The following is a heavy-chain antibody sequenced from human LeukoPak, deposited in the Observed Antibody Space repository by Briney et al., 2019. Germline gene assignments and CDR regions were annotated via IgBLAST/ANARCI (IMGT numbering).Heavy chain of an antibody. CDR2: IIPIFGTA. CDR1: GGTFSSYA. Sequence: ASVTVSCTASGGTFSSYAISWVRQAPGQGLEWMGGIIPIFGTANYAQKFQGRVTITADESTSTAYMELSSLRSEDTAVYYCARSDTYYYDSSGYYYLDYWGQGTLVTVSS. J-gene: IGHJ4*02. V-gene: IGHV1-69*13. D-gene: IGHD3-22*01. CDR3: ARSDTYYYDSSGYYYLDY.